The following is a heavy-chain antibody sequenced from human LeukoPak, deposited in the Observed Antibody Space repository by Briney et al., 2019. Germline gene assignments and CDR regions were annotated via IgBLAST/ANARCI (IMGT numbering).Heavy chain of an antibody. CDR2: INHSGST. CDR3: ARGTYCSSTSCYRPFDY. J-gene: IGHJ4*02. CDR1: GGSFSGYY. D-gene: IGHD2-2*01. V-gene: IGHV4-34*01. Sequence: SETLSLTCGVYGGSFSGYYWSWIRQPPGKGLEWIGEINHSGSTNYNPSLKSRVTIPVDTSKNQFSLKLSSVTAADTAVYYCARGTYCSSTSCYRPFDYWGQGTLVTVSS.